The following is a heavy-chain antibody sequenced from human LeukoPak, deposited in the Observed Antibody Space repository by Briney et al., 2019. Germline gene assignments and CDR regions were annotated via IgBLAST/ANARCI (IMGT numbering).Heavy chain of an antibody. D-gene: IGHD3-9*01. CDR2: IKQDGSEK. Sequence: GGSLRLSCAASGFTFSSYWMSWVRQAPGKGLEWVANIKQDGSEKYYVDSVKGRFTISRDNAKNSLYLQMNSLRAEDTAVYYCARDLRYFDWTVEYYFDYWGQGTLVTVSS. V-gene: IGHV3-7*01. J-gene: IGHJ4*02. CDR1: GFTFSSYW. CDR3: ARDLRYFDWTVEYYFDY.